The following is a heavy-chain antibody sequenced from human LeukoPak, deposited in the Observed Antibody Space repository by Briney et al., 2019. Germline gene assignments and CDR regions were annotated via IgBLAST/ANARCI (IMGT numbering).Heavy chain of an antibody. CDR2: IYQRGST. D-gene: IGHD3-10*01. Sequence: SDTLSLTCAVSGYSISSGYYWGWIRQTPGKGLEWIGSIYQRGSTYYSPSLKGRVTISVDTSKNQFSPKLSYVTAADTAVYYCARGYYGSGSYPVDYWGQGTLVTVSS. J-gene: IGHJ4*02. V-gene: IGHV4-38-2*01. CDR1: GYSISSGYY. CDR3: ARGYYGSGSYPVDY.